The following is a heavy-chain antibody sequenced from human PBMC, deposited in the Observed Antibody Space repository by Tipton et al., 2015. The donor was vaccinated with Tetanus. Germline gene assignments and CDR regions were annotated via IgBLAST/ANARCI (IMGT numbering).Heavy chain of an antibody. D-gene: IGHD7-27*01. Sequence: TLSLTCTVSGGSISTTSDYWGWIRQPPGTGLEWIGSLYYTGTTYYNPSLKSRLPISVDTPKNQSSLRMSSVTASDTAVYFCARHSLKLGMWAFDIWGRGTLVTVSS. CDR3: ARHSLKLGMWAFDI. V-gene: IGHV4-39*01. J-gene: IGHJ3*02. CDR2: LYYTGTT. CDR1: GGSISTTSDY.